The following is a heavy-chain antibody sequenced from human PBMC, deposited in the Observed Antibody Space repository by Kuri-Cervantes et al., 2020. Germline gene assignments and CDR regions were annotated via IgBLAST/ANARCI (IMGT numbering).Heavy chain of an antibody. Sequence: SETLSLTCTVSGGSISSSSYYWGWIRQPPGKGLEWIGSIYYSGSTYYNPSLKSRVTISVDTSKNQFSLKLGSVTAADTAVYYCARGRWADYWGQGTLVTVSS. J-gene: IGHJ4*02. V-gene: IGHV4-39*07. CDR2: IYYSGST. D-gene: IGHD3-16*01. CDR1: GGSISSSSYY. CDR3: ARGRWADY.